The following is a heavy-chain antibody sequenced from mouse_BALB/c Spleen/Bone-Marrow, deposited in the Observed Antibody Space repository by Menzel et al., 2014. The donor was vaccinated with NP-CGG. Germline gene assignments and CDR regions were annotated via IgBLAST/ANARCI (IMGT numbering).Heavy chain of an antibody. CDR2: IDPAYGNT. CDR3: ASYYYGSSLFAY. Sequence: EVQLQESGAELVKLGASVKLSCTASGFNIKDTYMHWVKQRPEQGLEWIGRIDPAYGNTKYDPKFQGKATTTADTSSNTAYLQLSSLTSGDTAVYYCASYYYGSSLFAYWGQGTLVTVSA. V-gene: IGHV14-3*02. J-gene: IGHJ3*01. CDR1: GFNIKDTY. D-gene: IGHD1-1*01.